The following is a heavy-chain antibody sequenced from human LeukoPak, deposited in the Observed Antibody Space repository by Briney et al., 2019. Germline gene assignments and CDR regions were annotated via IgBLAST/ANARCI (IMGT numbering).Heavy chain of an antibody. CDR3: ASGGIAASGTRDY. D-gene: IGHD6-13*01. CDR2: ISISSSYI. Sequence: AGSLRLSCVASGFTFSSYSMSWVRQAPERGLEWVSSISISSSYIYYADSVKGRFTISTDNAKNSLYLQMNSLRAEDTAVYYCASGGIAASGTRDYWGQGTLVTVSS. V-gene: IGHV3-21*01. J-gene: IGHJ4*02. CDR1: GFTFSSYS.